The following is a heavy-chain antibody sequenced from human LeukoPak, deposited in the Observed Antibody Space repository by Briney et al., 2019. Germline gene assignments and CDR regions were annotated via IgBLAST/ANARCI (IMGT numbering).Heavy chain of an antibody. CDR2: SSSSGNTI. D-gene: IGHD6-13*01. J-gene: IGHJ6*02. CDR3: ARGASSSWLPYYYYYYGMDV. CDR1: GFNFSNYE. Sequence: GGSLRLSCATSGFNFSNYEMNWVRQAPGKGLEWVSYSSSSGNTIYYGDSVKGRFTMSRDNTKNSLYLQMSSLRAEDTAVYYCARGASSSWLPYYYYYYGMDVWGQGTTVTVSS. V-gene: IGHV3-48*03.